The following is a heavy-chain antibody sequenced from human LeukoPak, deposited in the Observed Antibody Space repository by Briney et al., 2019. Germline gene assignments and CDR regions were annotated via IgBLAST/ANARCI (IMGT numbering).Heavy chain of an antibody. Sequence: AGGSLRLSCAASGFTFSSYGMHWVRQAPGKGLEWVAVIWYDGSNKYYADSVKGRFTISRDNSKNTLYLQMNSLRAEDTAVYYCAGDTHYYDSRGMGYWGQGTLVTVSS. CDR1: GFTFSSYG. D-gene: IGHD3-22*01. J-gene: IGHJ4*02. CDR3: AGDTHYYDSRGMGY. CDR2: IWYDGSNK. V-gene: IGHV3-33*01.